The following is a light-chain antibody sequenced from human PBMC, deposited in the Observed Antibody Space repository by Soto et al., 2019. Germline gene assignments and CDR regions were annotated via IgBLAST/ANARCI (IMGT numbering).Light chain of an antibody. CDR2: DVS. Sequence: QSALTQPASVSGSPGQSITISCTGTSSDVGYSNYVSWYQQLPGKAPKLMIYDVSDRPSGVSNSFSGSKSGSTASLTISGLQAEDEADYYFSSYTSSSLYVFGTGTTVTVL. J-gene: IGLJ1*01. V-gene: IGLV2-14*01. CDR3: SSYTSSSLYV. CDR1: SSDVGYSNY.